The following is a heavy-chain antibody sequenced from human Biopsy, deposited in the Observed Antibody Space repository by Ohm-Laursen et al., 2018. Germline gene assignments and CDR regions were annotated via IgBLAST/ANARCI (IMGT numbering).Heavy chain of an antibody. CDR1: GASVKTSGYF. V-gene: IGHV4-31*03. D-gene: IGHD3-9*01. Sequence: TLSLTCSVSGASVKTSGYFWAWLRQRPGKGLEWIGYISYNERTHYNPSLTSRLAISFDTSNNRISLQLMSVSVADTAVYYCVREPKTGTAEAWYFDLWGRGSPVTVPS. CDR3: VREPKTGTAEAWYFDL. CDR2: ISYNERT. J-gene: IGHJ2*01.